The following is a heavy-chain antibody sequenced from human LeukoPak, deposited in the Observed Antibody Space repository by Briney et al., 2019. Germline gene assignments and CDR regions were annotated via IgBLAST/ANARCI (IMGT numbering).Heavy chain of an antibody. D-gene: IGHD2-2*01. Sequence: GGSLRPSCAASGFTFSSYAMHWVRQAPGKGLEYVSAISSNGGSTYYANSVKGRFTIPRDNSKNTLYLQMGSLRAEDMAVYYCARDGLDCSSTSCYGDYWGQGTLVTVSS. J-gene: IGHJ4*02. CDR1: GFTFSSYA. CDR2: ISSNGGST. CDR3: ARDGLDCSSTSCYGDY. V-gene: IGHV3-64*01.